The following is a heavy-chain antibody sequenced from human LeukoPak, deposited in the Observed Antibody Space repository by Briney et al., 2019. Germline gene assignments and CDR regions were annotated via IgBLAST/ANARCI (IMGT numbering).Heavy chain of an antibody. D-gene: IGHD3-10*01. V-gene: IGHV3-21*01. Sequence: GGSLSLSCAATTFIFSDYGMKCVRQAPGKGLEWVSSISSSSSYIYYADSVKGRFTISRDNAKNSLYLQMNTQRADVKSVYYCASGVWCGELFPLDYWGQGTLVTVSS. J-gene: IGHJ4*02. CDR1: TFIFSDYG. CDR3: ASGVWCGELFPLDY. CDR2: ISSSSSYI.